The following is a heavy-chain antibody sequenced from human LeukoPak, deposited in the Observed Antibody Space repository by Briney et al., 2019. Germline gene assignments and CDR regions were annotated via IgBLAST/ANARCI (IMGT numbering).Heavy chain of an antibody. V-gene: IGHV3-30*02. D-gene: IGHD6-19*01. CDR2: IRYDGSNK. CDR3: AKDGEIAVAGTCWFDP. CDR1: GFTFSSYG. J-gene: IGHJ5*02. Sequence: GGSLRLSCAASGFTFSSYGMHWVRQAPGKGLEWVAFIRYDGSNKYYADSVKGRFTISRDNSKNTLYLQMNSLRAEDTAVYYCAKDGEIAVAGTCWFDPWGQGTLVTVSS.